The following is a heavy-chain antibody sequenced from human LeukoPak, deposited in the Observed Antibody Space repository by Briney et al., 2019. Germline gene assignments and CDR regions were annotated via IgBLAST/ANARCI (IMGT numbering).Heavy chain of an antibody. V-gene: IGHV3-48*03. CDR1: GFTFSSYE. D-gene: IGHD6-19*01. CDR3: ARGAQWLVTYYFDY. CDR2: ISSSGSTI. Sequence: PGGSLRLSCAASGFTFSSYEMNWVRQAPGKGLEWVSYISSSGSTIYYADSVKGRFTISRDNAKNSLYLQMNSLRAEDTAVYYCARGAQWLVTYYFDYWGQGTLVTVSS. J-gene: IGHJ4*02.